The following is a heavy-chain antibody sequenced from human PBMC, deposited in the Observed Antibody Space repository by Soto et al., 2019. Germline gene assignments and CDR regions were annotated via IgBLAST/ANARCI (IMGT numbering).Heavy chain of an antibody. Sequence: VQLVESGGGLVQPGGSLRLSCAASGFTFSSYWMHWVRQAPGKGLVWVSRINSDGSSTSYADSVKGRFTISRDNAKSTLYLQMNSLRAEDTAVYYCARDPSYYDYVWGSYKVGGDDAFDIWGQGTMVTVSS. D-gene: IGHD3-16*01. CDR3: ARDPSYYDYVWGSYKVGGDDAFDI. CDR2: INSDGSST. CDR1: GFTFSSYW. V-gene: IGHV3-74*01. J-gene: IGHJ3*02.